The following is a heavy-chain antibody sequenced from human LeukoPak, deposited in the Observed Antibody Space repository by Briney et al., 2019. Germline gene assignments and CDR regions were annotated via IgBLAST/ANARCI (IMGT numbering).Heavy chain of an antibody. CDR3: AKGYYYGSGSYYKPTPFDY. J-gene: IGHJ4*02. D-gene: IGHD3-10*01. V-gene: IGHV3-23*01. CDR2: ISGSGGST. CDR1: GFTFSSYA. Sequence: PGGSLRLSCAASGFTFSSYAMSWVRQAPGKGLEWVSAISGSGGSTYYADSVKGRFTISRDNSKNTLYLQMNSLRAEDTAVYYCAKGYYYGSGSYYKPTPFDYWGQGTLVTVSS.